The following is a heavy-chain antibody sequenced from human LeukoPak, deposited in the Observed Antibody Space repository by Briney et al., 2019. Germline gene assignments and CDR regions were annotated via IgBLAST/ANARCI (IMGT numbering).Heavy chain of an antibody. CDR1: GFTFDDYA. J-gene: IGHJ4*02. Sequence: QPGGSLRLSCAASGFTFDDYAVHWVRQAPGKGLEWVSLISGDGGSTYYADSVKGRFTISRDSGKNSLYLLMNSLRTEDTALYYCANDVTFYGDSTFVDYWGQGTLVTVSS. CDR3: ANDVTFYGDSTFVDY. V-gene: IGHV3-43*02. CDR2: ISGDGGST. D-gene: IGHD4-17*01.